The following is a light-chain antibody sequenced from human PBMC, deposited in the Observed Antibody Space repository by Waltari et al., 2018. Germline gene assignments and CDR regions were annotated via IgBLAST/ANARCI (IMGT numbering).Light chain of an antibody. CDR1: QGSSNY. V-gene: IGKV1-39*01. Sequence: DIQMTQSPSSLPASVGDRVTITCRASQGSSNYLNWYQHKPGKAPKLLVYFGSILQSGVPSRFSGSGSGTDFTLTISSLQLEDLATYYCQQSYKAPYTFGQGTNVEIK. CDR3: QQSYKAPYT. J-gene: IGKJ2*01. CDR2: FGS.